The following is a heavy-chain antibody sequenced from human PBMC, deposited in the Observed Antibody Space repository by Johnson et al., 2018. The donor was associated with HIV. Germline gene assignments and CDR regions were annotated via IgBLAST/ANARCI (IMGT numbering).Heavy chain of an antibody. V-gene: IGHV3-30*03. CDR2: ISYDGSNK. CDR1: GVTFSSYG. J-gene: IGHJ3*02. Sequence: AAGGVTFSSYGMHWVRQAPGKGLEGVAVISYDGSNKYYADSVKGRFTVSRDNSKNTLYLQMNSLRAEDTAVYYCALKAAFNDAFDIWGQGTMVTVSS. CDR3: ALKAAFNDAFDI. D-gene: IGHD6-25*01.